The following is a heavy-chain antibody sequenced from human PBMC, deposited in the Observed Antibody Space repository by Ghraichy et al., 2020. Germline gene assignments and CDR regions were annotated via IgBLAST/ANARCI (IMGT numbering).Heavy chain of an antibody. J-gene: IGHJ4*02. Sequence: SETLSLTCTVSGGSISSYYWSWIRQPPGKGLEWIGYIYYSGSTNYNPSLKSRVTISVDTSKNQFSLKLSSVTAADTAVYYCARGRGSGTPTTPWSYWGQGTLVTVSS. CDR2: IYYSGST. V-gene: IGHV4-59*01. CDR3: ARGRGSGTPTTPWSY. CDR1: GGSISSYY. D-gene: IGHD3-10*01.